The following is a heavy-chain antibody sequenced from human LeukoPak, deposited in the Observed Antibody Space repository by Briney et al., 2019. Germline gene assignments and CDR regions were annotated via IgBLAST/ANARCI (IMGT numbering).Heavy chain of an antibody. CDR1: GFAFSSYA. V-gene: IGHV3-23*01. CDR3: AKELAGGVVLVYFDY. CDR2: ISASGGST. J-gene: IGHJ4*02. Sequence: PGGSLRLSCAASGFAFSSYAMSWVRQAPGKGLEWVSAISASGGSTYYADSVKGRFTISRDNSKNTLYLQMNNLRAEDTAVYYCAKELAGGVVLVYFDYWGQGTLVTVSS. D-gene: IGHD2-15*01.